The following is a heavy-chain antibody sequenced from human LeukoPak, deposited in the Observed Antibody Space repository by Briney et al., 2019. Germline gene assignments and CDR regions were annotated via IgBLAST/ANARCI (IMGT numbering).Heavy chain of an antibody. CDR3: ARAPDSSGYYYQFDY. D-gene: IGHD3-22*01. V-gene: IGHV3-30-3*01. CDR2: ITYGGNNQ. Sequence: PGGSLRPSCGASGFMFSQYAMNWVRQAPGQGLEWVAIITYGGNNQNYAESVKGRFTISRDNTMNTVYLQMNSLRPEDTAVYYCARAPDSSGYYYQFDYWGQGTLVTVSS. J-gene: IGHJ4*02. CDR1: GFMFSQYA.